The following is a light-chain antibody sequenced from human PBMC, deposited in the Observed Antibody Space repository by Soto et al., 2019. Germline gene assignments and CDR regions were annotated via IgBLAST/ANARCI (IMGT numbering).Light chain of an antibody. CDR2: GNS. V-gene: IGLV1-40*01. Sequence: QSVLTQPPSVSGAPGRRVTISCTGSSSNIGAGYDVHWYQQLPGTAPKLLIYGNSNRPSGVPDRFSGSKSGNTASLTVSGLQGDDEADYYCSSYAGTNNVIFGGGTKVTVL. CDR1: SSNIGAGYD. CDR3: SSYAGTNNVI. J-gene: IGLJ2*01.